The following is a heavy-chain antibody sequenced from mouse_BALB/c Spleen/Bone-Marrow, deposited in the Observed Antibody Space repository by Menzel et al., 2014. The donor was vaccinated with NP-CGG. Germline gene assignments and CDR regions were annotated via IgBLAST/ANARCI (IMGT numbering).Heavy chain of an antibody. CDR3: ARMGTDY. Sequence: QVQLQQSGPELVKPGASVKISCKASGYTFTSYYIHWVKQRPGQGLEWIGYIYPRDGSTNYNEKFKGKATLTADTSSSTADMQRSSLTSEDSAVYFCARMGTDYWGQGTTLTVSS. D-gene: IGHD3-1*01. CDR1: GYTFTSYY. V-gene: IGHV1S12*01. J-gene: IGHJ2*01. CDR2: IYPRDGST.